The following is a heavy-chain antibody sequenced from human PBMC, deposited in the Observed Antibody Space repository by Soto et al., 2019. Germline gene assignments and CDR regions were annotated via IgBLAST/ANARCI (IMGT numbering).Heavy chain of an antibody. Sequence: PGGSLRLSCAASGFTFSGSAMHWVRQASGKGLEWVGRIRSKANSYATAYAASVKGRFTISRDDSKNTAYLQMNSLKTEDTAVYYCTSSSWPRWGFYYYYYMDVWGKGTTVTVSS. J-gene: IGHJ6*03. D-gene: IGHD6-13*01. CDR1: GFTFSGSA. V-gene: IGHV3-73*01. CDR3: TSSSWPRWGFYYYYYMDV. CDR2: IRSKANSYAT.